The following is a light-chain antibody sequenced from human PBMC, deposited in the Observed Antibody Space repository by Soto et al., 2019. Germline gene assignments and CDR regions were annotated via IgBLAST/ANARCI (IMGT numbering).Light chain of an antibody. CDR3: QQYGTSRA. J-gene: IGKJ1*01. CDR1: QSVTNSY. Sequence: EIVLTQSPGTLSLSPGERAALSCRASQSVTNSYIAWYQQKPGQAPRLLIYGASSRATGIPDRFSGSGSGTDFTLTISGLEPEDLAVYYCQQYGTSRAFGQGTKVEIK. CDR2: GAS. V-gene: IGKV3-20*01.